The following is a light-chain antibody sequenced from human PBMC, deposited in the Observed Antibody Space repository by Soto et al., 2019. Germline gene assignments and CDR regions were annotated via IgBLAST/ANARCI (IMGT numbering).Light chain of an antibody. Sequence: IRMTQSPSSLSASTGDRVTITCRASQGIRNFLAWYQQSPGRAPKLLIYAASTLQDEVPSRFSGSGSETEFTLTISSLQPEDFATYYCQQLNTFPITFGQGTRLEIK. CDR3: QQLNTFPIT. CDR2: AAS. V-gene: IGKV1-9*01. J-gene: IGKJ5*01. CDR1: QGIRNF.